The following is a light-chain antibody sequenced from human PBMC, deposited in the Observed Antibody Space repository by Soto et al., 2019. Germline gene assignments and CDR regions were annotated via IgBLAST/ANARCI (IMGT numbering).Light chain of an antibody. CDR2: GNS. Sequence: QSVLTQPPSLSGSPVQRVTISCTGSSSNIGAGYDVHWYQQLPGAAPKLLIYGNSNRPSGVPDRFSGSRSGTSASLAITGLQPEDEADYYCQSYDTPVYVFGGGTKVTVL. CDR3: QSYDTPVYV. J-gene: IGLJ1*01. V-gene: IGLV1-40*01. CDR1: SSNIGAGYD.